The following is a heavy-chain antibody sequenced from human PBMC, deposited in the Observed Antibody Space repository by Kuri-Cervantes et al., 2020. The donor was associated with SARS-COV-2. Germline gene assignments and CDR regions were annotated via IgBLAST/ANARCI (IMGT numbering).Heavy chain of an antibody. CDR3: ANLGPGGHAYSFPDY. V-gene: IGHV4-4*02. CDR2: THHSGDT. D-gene: IGHD4-11*01. J-gene: IGHJ4*02. CDR1: GGFLTITNW. Sequence: SCAVSGGFLTITNWWSWVRQPPGKGLEWIGETHHSGDTSYNSSLKSRVTISLDKSKNQFSLKLNSVTAADTAVYYCANLGPGGHAYSFPDYWGQGTLVTVSS.